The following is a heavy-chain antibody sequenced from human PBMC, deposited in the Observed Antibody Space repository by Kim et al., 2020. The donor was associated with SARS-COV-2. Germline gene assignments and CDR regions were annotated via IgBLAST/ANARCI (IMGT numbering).Heavy chain of an antibody. V-gene: IGHV3-33*01. CDR3: ARDTSPRLLFWYFDL. Sequence: GGSLRLSCAASGFTFSSYGMHWVRQAPGKGLEWVAVIWYDGSNKYYADSVKGRFTISRDNSKNTLYLQMNSLRAEDTAVYYCARDTSPRLLFWYFDLWGRGTLVTVSS. CDR2: IWYDGSNK. CDR1: GFTFSSYG. J-gene: IGHJ2*01. D-gene: IGHD2-2*01.